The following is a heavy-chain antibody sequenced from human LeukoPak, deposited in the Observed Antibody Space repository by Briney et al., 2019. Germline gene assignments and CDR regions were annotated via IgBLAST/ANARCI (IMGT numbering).Heavy chain of an antibody. CDR1: GFTFSSYG. CDR3: AKESPDYGDYVGLWYYYYMDV. Sequence: GGSLRLSCAASGFTFSSYGMHGAPQAPDKGLEGVAVISYDGSNKYYADSVKGRFTISRDNSKNTLYLQMNSLRAEDTAVYYCAKESPDYGDYVGLWYYYYMDVGGKGTTVTVSS. V-gene: IGHV3-30*18. D-gene: IGHD4-17*01. CDR2: ISYDGSNK. J-gene: IGHJ6*03.